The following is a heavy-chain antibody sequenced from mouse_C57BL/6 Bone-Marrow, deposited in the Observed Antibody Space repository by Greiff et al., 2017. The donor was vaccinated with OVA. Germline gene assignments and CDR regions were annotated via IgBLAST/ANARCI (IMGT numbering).Heavy chain of an antibody. CDR1: GFTFSDYG. CDR3: AREAHGNAIDY. CDR2: ISNLAYSI. J-gene: IGHJ4*01. D-gene: IGHD4-1*01. Sequence: EVQLQESGGGLVQPGGSLKLSCAASGFTFSDYGMAWVRQAPRKGPEWVAFISNLAYSIYYADTVTGRFTISRENAKNTLYLEMSSLRSKDTAMYYCAREAHGNAIDYWGQGTSVTVSS. V-gene: IGHV5-15*01.